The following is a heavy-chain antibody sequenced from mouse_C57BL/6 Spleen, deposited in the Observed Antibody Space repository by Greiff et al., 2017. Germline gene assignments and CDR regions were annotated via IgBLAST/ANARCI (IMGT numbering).Heavy chain of an antibody. Sequence: QVQLQQSGPELVKPGASVKISCKASGYAFSSSWMNWVKQRPGQGLEWIGRIYPGDGDTNYNGKFKGKATLTEDKSSSTAYMQLSSLTSEDAAVYLCAREGGGYDFDDWGQGTTRTVSS. V-gene: IGHV1-82*01. CDR1: GYAFSSSW. D-gene: IGHD2-2*01. J-gene: IGHJ2*01. CDR3: AREGGGYDFDD. CDR2: IYPGDGDT.